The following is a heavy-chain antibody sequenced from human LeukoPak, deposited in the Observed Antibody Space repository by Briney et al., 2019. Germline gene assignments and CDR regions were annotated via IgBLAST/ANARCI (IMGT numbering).Heavy chain of an antibody. V-gene: IGHV3-7*01. D-gene: IGHD2-15*01. J-gene: IGHJ5*02. CDR3: ARVGEYCSGGSCYFNWFDP. CDR2: IKQDGSEK. CDR1: GFTSSSYW. Sequence: GGSLRLSCAASGFTSSSYWMSWVRQAPGKGLEWVANIKQDGSEKYYVDSVKGRFTISRDNAKNSLYLQMNSLGAEDTAVYYCARVGEYCSGGSCYFNWFDPWGQGTLVTVSS.